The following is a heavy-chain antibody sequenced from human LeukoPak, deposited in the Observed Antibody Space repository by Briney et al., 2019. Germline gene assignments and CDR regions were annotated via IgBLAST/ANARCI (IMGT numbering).Heavy chain of an antibody. D-gene: IGHD3-22*01. CDR2: IFYVGST. V-gene: IGHV4-59*11. J-gene: IGHJ3*02. Sequence: SETLSLTCTVSGDSIGSHYWSWIRQPPRKGLEWIGYIFYVGSTNYNPSLKSRVTISVDTSKNQFPLKLNSVTAADTAVYYCARDYYDSRGEAFDIWGQGTMVTVSS. CDR3: ARDYYDSRGEAFDI. CDR1: GDSIGSHY.